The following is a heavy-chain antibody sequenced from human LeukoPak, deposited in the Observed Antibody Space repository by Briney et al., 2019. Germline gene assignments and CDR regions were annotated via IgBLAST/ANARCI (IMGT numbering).Heavy chain of an antibody. Sequence: GASVKVSCKASGYTFTSYGISWVRQAPGQGLEWMGWISAYNGNTNYAQKLQGRVTMTTDTSTSTAYMELRSLRSDDTAVYYCARGAYSGYVRDYYYYYYMDVWGKGTTVTISS. J-gene: IGHJ6*03. CDR1: GYTFTSYG. CDR2: ISAYNGNT. CDR3: ARGAYSGYVRDYYYYYYMDV. D-gene: IGHD5-12*01. V-gene: IGHV1-18*01.